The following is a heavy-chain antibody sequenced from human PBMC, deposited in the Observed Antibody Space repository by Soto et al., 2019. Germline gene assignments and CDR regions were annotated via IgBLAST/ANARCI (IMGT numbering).Heavy chain of an antibody. D-gene: IGHD6-13*01. V-gene: IGHV3-53*04. CDR3: ARGGRAAAVHFDY. Sequence: GGSLRLSCAASGFTVSSNYMSWVRQAPGKGLEWVSVIYSGGSTYYADSVKGRFTISRHNSKNTLYLQMNSLRAEDTAVYYCARGGRAAAVHFDYWGQGTLVTVSS. CDR1: GFTVSSNY. J-gene: IGHJ4*02. CDR2: IYSGGST.